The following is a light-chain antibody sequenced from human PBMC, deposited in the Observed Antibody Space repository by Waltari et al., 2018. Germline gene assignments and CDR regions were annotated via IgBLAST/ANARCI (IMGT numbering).Light chain of an antibody. CDR3: QQRSNLLT. V-gene: IGKV3-11*01. CDR1: QSGNNF. J-gene: IGKJ4*01. CDR2: DAC. Sequence: EVVLTQTPATLSLSPGGRATPSCRASQSGNNFVGWYQQKSGQAPRPLIYDACNRAAGIPARFSGSGSGTEFTLTIPSLEPEDFAIYYCQQRSNLLTFGGGTKVEIK.